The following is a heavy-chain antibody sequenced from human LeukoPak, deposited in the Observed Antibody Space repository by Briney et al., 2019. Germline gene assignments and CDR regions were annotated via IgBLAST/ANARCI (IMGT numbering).Heavy chain of an antibody. Sequence: GESLKISCKGSGYSFASSWIAWVRQMPGKGLEWMGIIDPGDSDTRYSPSFQGQVTISADKSISTAYLQWSSLKASDTAMYYCARHGNDLLDYWGQGTLVTVSS. CDR2: IDPGDSDT. J-gene: IGHJ4*02. CDR3: ARHGNDLLDY. V-gene: IGHV5-51*01. CDR1: GYSFASSW. D-gene: IGHD2-8*01.